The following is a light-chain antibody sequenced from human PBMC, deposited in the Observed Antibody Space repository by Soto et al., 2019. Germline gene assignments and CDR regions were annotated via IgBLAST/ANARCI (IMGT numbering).Light chain of an antibody. CDR3: QQYTNWPPYT. V-gene: IGKV3-15*01. CDR1: QSINNN. Sequence: DIVMTQSPATLSVSPGERATLSCRASQSINNNLAWYQQKPGQAPRLLIYDASTRATGVPARFSGSGSGTEFTLTISSLQSEDFAVYYCQQYTNWPPYTSGQGTKLEIK. J-gene: IGKJ2*01. CDR2: DAS.